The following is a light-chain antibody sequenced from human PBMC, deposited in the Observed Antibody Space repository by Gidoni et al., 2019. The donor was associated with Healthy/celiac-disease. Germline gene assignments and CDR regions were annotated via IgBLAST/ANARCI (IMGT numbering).Light chain of an antibody. CDR2: AAS. CDR3: QQCYSTPRT. Sequence: DIQMTESPSSLSASVGDRVTITCRASQSISSYLTWYQQKPGRAPKLLIYAASSLQSGVPSRFSGRGSWTDFTLPIRSLQREDFATYYCQQCYSTPRTFGQGTKVEIK. J-gene: IGKJ1*01. V-gene: IGKV1-39*01. CDR1: QSISSY.